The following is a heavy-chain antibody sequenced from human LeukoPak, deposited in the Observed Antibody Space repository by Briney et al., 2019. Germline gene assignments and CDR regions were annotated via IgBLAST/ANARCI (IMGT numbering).Heavy chain of an antibody. Sequence: GGSLRLSCAASGFPFNSFFLNWVRLTPGRELEWVACISQDGSETFYMDSVRGRFIISRDNTKNSLYLQMDSLRAGDTAVYFCVRDLGHSRHYFEYWGQGALVTVSS. J-gene: IGHJ4*02. CDR1: GFPFNSFF. D-gene: IGHD7-27*01. CDR2: ISQDGSET. CDR3: VRDLGHSRHYFEY. V-gene: IGHV3-7*01.